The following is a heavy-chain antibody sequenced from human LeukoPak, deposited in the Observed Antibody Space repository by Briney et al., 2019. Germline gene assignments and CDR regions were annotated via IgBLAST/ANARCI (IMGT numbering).Heavy chain of an antibody. V-gene: IGHV1-69*04. J-gene: IGHJ4*02. CDR1: GGTFSSYA. CDR2: IIPILGIA. CDR3: ARDGGGYYDSSGYYYNF. D-gene: IGHD3-22*01. Sequence: SVKVSCKASGGTFSSYAISWVRQAPGQGLEWMGRIIPILGIANYAQKFQGRVTITADKSTSTAYMELSSLRSEDTAVYYCARDGGGYYDSSGYYYNFWGQGTPVTVSS.